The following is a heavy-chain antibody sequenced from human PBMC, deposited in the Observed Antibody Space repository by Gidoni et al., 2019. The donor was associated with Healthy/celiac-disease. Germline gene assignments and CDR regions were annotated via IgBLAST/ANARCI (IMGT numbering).Heavy chain of an antibody. CDR2: IDWDDDK. Sequence: QVALRESGPALVKPTQTLTLTCTFSGFSLSTSGMCVSWIRQPPGKALEWLALIDWDDDKYYSTSLKTRFTTSKETSKTQLVLTMTNRTLVAKPRNYGERVKKGGGYYDSSGYYVGLFDYWGQGTLVTVSS. CDR1: GFSLSTSGMC. J-gene: IGHJ4*02. CDR3: ERVKKGGGYYDSSGYYVGLFDY. D-gene: IGHD3-22*01. V-gene: IGHV2-70*13.